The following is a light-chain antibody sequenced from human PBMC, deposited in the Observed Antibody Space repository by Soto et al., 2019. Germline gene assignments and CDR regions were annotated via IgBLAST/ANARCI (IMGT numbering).Light chain of an antibody. CDR2: WAS. CDR3: QQYYSTPFT. CDR1: QSLLYSFNDKGF. V-gene: IGKV4-1*01. Sequence: DVVMTQFPDSLAVSLGERATINCRSSQSLLYSFNDKGFLAWYKQKAGQPPKLLIYWASNRESGIPDRFSGNGSETDFTLTISSLQAEDAAVYYCQQYYSTPFTFGQGTKLEIK. J-gene: IGKJ2*01.